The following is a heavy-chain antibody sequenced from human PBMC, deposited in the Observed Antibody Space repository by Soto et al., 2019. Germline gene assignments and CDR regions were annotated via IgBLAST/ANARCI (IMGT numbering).Heavy chain of an antibody. V-gene: IGHV4-31*03. J-gene: IGHJ6*02. Sequence: SETLSLTCTVTGGSMTSGDQYWTWIRHRPGEGLEWFGYINHRGSVYYNPSLKSRVSMSVDTSRTQFSLNLSSVTAADTAVYYCARELPQRQGRNMDVWGQGTTVTVS. CDR2: INHRGSV. CDR3: ARELPQRQGRNMDV. CDR1: GGSMTSGDQY. D-gene: IGHD1-1*01.